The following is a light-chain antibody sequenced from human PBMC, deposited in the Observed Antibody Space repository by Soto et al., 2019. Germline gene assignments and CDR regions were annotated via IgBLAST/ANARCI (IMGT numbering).Light chain of an antibody. CDR1: QSISSW. CDR3: QHYNSYSEA. CDR2: EAS. Sequence: IPMTQSPSTLSGSVGDRVTITCRASQSISSWLAWYQQKPGKAPKLLMYEASTLKSGVPSRFSGSGSGTEFTLTISSLQPDDFATYYCQHYNSYSEAFGQGTKVDIK. J-gene: IGKJ1*01. V-gene: IGKV1-5*03.